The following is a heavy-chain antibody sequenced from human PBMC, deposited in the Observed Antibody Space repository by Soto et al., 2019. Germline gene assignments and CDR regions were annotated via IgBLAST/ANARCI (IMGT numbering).Heavy chain of an antibody. D-gene: IGHD5-12*01. CDR3: ARGSWDDVSGHYYMDV. Sequence: PSQTLSLTCAISGDSVSSNSAGWNWVRQTPSRGLEWLGRTYYKSKWFNSYAVSVKSRITINPDTSQNQFSLQLDSVTPEDTAVYYCARGSWDDVSGHYYMDVWGKGTTVTVSS. V-gene: IGHV6-1*01. J-gene: IGHJ6*03. CDR1: GDSVSSNSAG. CDR2: TYYKSKWFN.